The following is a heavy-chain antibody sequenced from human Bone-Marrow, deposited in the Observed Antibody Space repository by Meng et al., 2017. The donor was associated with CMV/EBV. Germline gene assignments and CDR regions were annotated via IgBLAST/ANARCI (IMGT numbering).Heavy chain of an antibody. V-gene: IGHV3-30*04. J-gene: IGHJ4*02. CDR3: ARVQRLVRAGGFDY. D-gene: IGHD6-19*01. CDR2: ISYDGSNK. Sequence: GGSLRLSCAASGFTFSSYAMHWVRQAPGKGLEWVAVISYDGSNKYYADSVKGRFTISRDNSKNTLYLQMNSLRAEDTAVYYCARVQRLVRAGGFDYWGQGTLATVSS. CDR1: GFTFSSYA.